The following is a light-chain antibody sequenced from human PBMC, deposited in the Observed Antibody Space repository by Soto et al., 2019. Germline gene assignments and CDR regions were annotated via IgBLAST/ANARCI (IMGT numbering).Light chain of an antibody. Sequence: EFVLTQSPGTLSLSPGERATLSCRASQTVRNNYLAWYQQKPGQAPRLLIYDASSRATGIPDRFSGGGSGTDFTLTISRLEPKVFAVYYCQQFSSYPLTFGGETKMDIK. V-gene: IGKV3-20*01. CDR2: DAS. CDR3: QQFSSYPLT. CDR1: QTVRNNY. J-gene: IGKJ4*01.